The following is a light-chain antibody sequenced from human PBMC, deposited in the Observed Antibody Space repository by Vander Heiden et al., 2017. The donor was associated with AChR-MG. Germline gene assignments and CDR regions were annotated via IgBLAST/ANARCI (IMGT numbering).Light chain of an antibody. CDR3: AAWDDSLNGVV. CDR2: SNN. J-gene: IGLJ2*01. CDR1: SSNIGSNT. V-gene: IGLV1-44*01. Sequence: QSVLTQPPSASGTPGQRVPISCSGTSSNIGSNTVNCYQQLPGTATKLLIFSNNQRPSGVPYRFSGSKSGTSAALAISGLQSEDEADYYCAAWDDSLNGVVFGGGTKLTVL.